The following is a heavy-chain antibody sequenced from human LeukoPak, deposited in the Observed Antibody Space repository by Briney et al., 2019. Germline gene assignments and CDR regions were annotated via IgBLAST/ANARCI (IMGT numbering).Heavy chain of an antibody. V-gene: IGHV4-34*01. CDR2: INHSGAT. CDR3: ARGYSSSWNYFDY. Sequence: PSETLSLTCAVYGGSFSGYYWTWIRQPPGEGLEWIGEINHSGATNYNPSLKSRVTISPDTSKNHFSLKVSSVNAADTAVYYCARGYSSSWNYFDYWGLGTLVTVSS. J-gene: IGHJ4*02. D-gene: IGHD6-13*01. CDR1: GGSFSGYY.